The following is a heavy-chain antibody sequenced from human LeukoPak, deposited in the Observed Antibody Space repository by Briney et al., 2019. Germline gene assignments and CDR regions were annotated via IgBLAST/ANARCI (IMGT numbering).Heavy chain of an antibody. CDR2: ISYDGSNK. CDR1: GFTFSSYA. J-gene: IGHJ6*04. Sequence: PGRSLRLSCAASGFTFSSYAMHWVRQAPGKGLEWVAGISYDGSNKYYADSVKGRFTISRDNSKNTLYLQMNSLRAEDTAVYYCARDRGSSTSSGYYYYYGMDVWGKGTTVTVSS. CDR3: ARDRGSSTSSGYYYYYGMDV. V-gene: IGHV3-30*04. D-gene: IGHD2-2*01.